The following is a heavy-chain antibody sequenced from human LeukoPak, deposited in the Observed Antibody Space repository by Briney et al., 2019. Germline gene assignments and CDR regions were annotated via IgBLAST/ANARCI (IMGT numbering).Heavy chain of an antibody. CDR2: INGDGTST. D-gene: IGHD2-15*01. CDR3: ARVVVAVTNGFQH. Sequence: PGGSLRLSCAASGFTFSTYWMHWVRQVPGKGLVWVSRINGDGTSTTYADSVKGRFTISRDNAKNTLYLEMNSLRVEDTAVYYCARVVVAVTNGFQHWGQGTLVTVSS. V-gene: IGHV3-74*01. J-gene: IGHJ1*01. CDR1: GFTFSTYW.